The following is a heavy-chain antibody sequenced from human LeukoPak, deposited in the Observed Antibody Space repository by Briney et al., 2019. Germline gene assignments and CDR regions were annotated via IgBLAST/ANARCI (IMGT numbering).Heavy chain of an antibody. D-gene: IGHD1-26*01. CDR2: ISYDGSNK. CDR3: ARGGSAYPPRVFDI. Sequence: GGSLRLSCAASGFTFSSYAMHWVRQAPGKGLEWVAVISYDGSNKYYADSVKGRFTISRDNSKNTLYLQMNSLRAEDTAVYYCARGGSAYPPRVFDIWGQGTMVTVSS. CDR1: GFTFSSYA. V-gene: IGHV3-30-3*01. J-gene: IGHJ3*02.